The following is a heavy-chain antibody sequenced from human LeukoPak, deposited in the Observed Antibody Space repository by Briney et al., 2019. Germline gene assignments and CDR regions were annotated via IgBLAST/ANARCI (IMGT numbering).Heavy chain of an antibody. CDR2: MSSNSGDT. Sequence: ASVKVSCKASGYTFTSYDFNWVRQATGQRPEWMGWMSSNSGDTGYAQKFQDRVTMTRNTFISTAYMELSSLRSDDTAVYYCARGPPNWGYDYWGPGTLVTVSS. CDR3: ARGPPNWGYDY. D-gene: IGHD7-27*01. CDR1: GYTFTSYD. V-gene: IGHV1-8*01. J-gene: IGHJ4*02.